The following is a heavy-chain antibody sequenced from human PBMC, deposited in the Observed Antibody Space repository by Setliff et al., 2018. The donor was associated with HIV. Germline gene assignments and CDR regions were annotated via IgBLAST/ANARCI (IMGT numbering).Heavy chain of an antibody. CDR3: ARDYGSSPYAVFDS. V-gene: IGHV1-18*01. J-gene: IGHJ4*02. CDR2: ISVYNGKI. CDR1: GYTFTNFG. D-gene: IGHD6-13*01. Sequence: ASVKVSCKASGYTFTNFGISWVRQAPGQGLEWMGWISVYNGKIDYAQRFQGRVTMTTETSTSTAHMELRSLRSDDTAVYYCARDYGSSPYAVFDSWGQGALVTVSS.